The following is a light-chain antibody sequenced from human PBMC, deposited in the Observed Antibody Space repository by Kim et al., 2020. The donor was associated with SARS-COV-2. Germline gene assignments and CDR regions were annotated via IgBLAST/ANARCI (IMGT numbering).Light chain of an antibody. CDR1: QDISKY. J-gene: IGKJ4*01. CDR3: QHYDNLLLPT. CDR2: DAS. V-gene: IGKV1-33*01. Sequence: DIQMTQSPSSLSASVGDRVTITCQASQDISKYLNWYQQKPGKAPKLLIYDASNLETGVPSRFSGSGSGTDFTFTISSLQPEDIATYYCQHYDNLLLPTFGGRTKVDIK.